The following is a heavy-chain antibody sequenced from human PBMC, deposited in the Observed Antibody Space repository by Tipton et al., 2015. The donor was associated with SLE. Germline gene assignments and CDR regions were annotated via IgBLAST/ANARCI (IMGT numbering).Heavy chain of an antibody. V-gene: IGHV4-34*01. J-gene: IGHJ6*03. CDR2: MEHSGNT. CDR1: GGSFSGYY. Sequence: TLSLTCAVYGGSFSGYYWSWIRQPPGKGLEWLGEMEHSGNTNYNPSLKSRVTISVDTSNNQVSLRLKSVTAADTAVYYCARAVRIEVVEDATQRDYYYMDVWGKGTTVTVSS. CDR3: ARAVRIEVVEDATQRDYYYMDV. D-gene: IGHD2-15*01.